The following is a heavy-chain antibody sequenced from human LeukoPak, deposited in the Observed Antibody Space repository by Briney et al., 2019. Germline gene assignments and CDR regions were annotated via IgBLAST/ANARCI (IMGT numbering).Heavy chain of an antibody. CDR3: ARDGYCSSTSCYYFDY. J-gene: IGHJ4*02. D-gene: IGHD2-2*01. Sequence: GGPLRLSCAASGFTFSNYWIHWVRQAPGKGLVWVSRINSDGSSTSYADSVKGRFTISRDNAKNTLYLQMNSLRAEDTAVYYCARDGYCSSTSCYYFDYWGQGTLVTVSS. CDR2: INSDGSST. V-gene: IGHV3-74*01. CDR1: GFTFSNYW.